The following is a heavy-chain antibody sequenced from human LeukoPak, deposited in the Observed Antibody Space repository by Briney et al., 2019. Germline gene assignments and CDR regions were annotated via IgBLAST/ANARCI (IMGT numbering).Heavy chain of an antibody. Sequence: SQTLSLTCAVYGGSFSGYYWSWIRQPPGKGLDWIGEINHSGSTNYNPSLKSRVTISVDTSKNQFSLKLSSVTAADTAVYYCARGRIWNYPPSRPGWFDPWGQGTLVTVSS. D-gene: IGHD1-7*01. V-gene: IGHV4-34*01. CDR3: ARGRIWNYPPSRPGWFDP. J-gene: IGHJ5*02. CDR1: GGSFSGYY. CDR2: INHSGST.